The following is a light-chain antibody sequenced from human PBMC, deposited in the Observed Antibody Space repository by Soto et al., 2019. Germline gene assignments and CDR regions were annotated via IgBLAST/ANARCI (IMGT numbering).Light chain of an antibody. J-gene: IGLJ1*01. V-gene: IGLV2-23*02. Sequence: QSARTQPASVSGSPGQSITISCTGTSSDVGSYNLVSWYQQHPGKAPKLMIYEVSKRPSGVSNRFSGSKSGNTASLTISGLQAEDEADYYCCSYAGSSLGVFGTGTKLTVL. CDR3: CSYAGSSLGV. CDR1: SSDVGSYNL. CDR2: EVS.